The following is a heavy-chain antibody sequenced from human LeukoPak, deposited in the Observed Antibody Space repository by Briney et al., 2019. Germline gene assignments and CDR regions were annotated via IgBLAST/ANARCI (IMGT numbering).Heavy chain of an antibody. V-gene: IGHV3-74*01. CDR1: GFTFNTYW. CDR2: IRSDGSST. J-gene: IGHJ4*01. Sequence: TGGSLRLSCAASGFTFNTYWMHWVRQAPGKGLVWVSRIRSDGSSTSYADSMRGRFTISRDNAKNTLYLQMNSLRAEDTAVYYCAGVLGVRDLAYFDYWGHGTLVTVSS. D-gene: IGHD3-10*01. CDR3: AGVLGVRDLAYFDY.